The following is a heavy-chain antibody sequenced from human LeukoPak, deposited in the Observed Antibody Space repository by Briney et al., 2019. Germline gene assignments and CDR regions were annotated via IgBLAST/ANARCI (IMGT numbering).Heavy chain of an antibody. CDR2: ISSSGSTI. CDR1: GFTFSSYE. J-gene: IGHJ6*03. D-gene: IGHD3-9*01. Sequence: PGGSLRLSCAASGFTFSSYEMNWVRQAPGKGLEWVSYISSSGSTIYYADSVKGRFTISRDNSKNTLYLQMNSLRAEDTAVYYCARDLRYFDWLSDYYYYYMDVWGKGTTVTISS. CDR3: ARDLRYFDWLSDYYYYYMDV. V-gene: IGHV3-48*03.